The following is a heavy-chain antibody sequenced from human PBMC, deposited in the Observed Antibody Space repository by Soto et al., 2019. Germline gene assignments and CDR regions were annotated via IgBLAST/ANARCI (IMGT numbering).Heavy chain of an antibody. Sequence: GASVKVSCKASGYTFTSYAMHWVRQAPGQRLEWMGWINAGNGNTKYSQKFQGRVTITRDTSAGTAYMELSSLRSEDTAVYYCAGRLVGATRGLFDYWGQGTLVTVSS. D-gene: IGHD1-26*01. CDR3: AGRLVGATRGLFDY. V-gene: IGHV1-3*01. CDR2: INAGNGNT. CDR1: GYTFTSYA. J-gene: IGHJ4*02.